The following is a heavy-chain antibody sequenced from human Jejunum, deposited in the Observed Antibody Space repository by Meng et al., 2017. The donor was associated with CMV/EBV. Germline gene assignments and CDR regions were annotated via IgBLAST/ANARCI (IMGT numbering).Heavy chain of an antibody. Sequence: SYGMHWVRQATGQGLEWVALIRYDGNNKYYADSVKGRFTVSRDNSKNTLYLQMNSLRAEDTALYYCAKGKGYCSSTSCPGGYFDLWGRGTLVTVSS. V-gene: IGHV3-30*02. CDR2: IRYDGNNK. J-gene: IGHJ2*01. CDR3: AKGKGYCSSTSCPGGYFDL. D-gene: IGHD2-2*01. CDR1: SYG.